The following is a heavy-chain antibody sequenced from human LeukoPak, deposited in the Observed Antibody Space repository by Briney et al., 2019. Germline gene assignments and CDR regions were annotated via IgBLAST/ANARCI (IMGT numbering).Heavy chain of an antibody. CDR3: ASCGGSCYSRWFDP. CDR2: ISYDGSNK. J-gene: IGHJ5*02. D-gene: IGHD2-15*01. Sequence: GGSLRLSCAASGFTFSSYAMHWVRQAPGKGLEWVAVISYDGSNKYYADSVKGRFTISRDNSKNTLYLQMNSLRAGDTAVYYCASCGGSCYSRWFDPWGQGTLVTVSS. V-gene: IGHV3-30-3*01. CDR1: GFTFSSYA.